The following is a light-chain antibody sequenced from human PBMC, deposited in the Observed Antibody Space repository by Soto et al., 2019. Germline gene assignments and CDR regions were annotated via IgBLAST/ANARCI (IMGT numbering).Light chain of an antibody. Sequence: DIQLTQSQSLLAASLLDRVSIXSRASHDISTYLAWYQQKPGKAPKLMIYEASTLQSGVPSRFSGSGSGTEFTLTISGLLPEDFATYHCQQLNTLPFTFGQGTRLEIK. CDR1: HDISTY. J-gene: IGKJ5*01. V-gene: IGKV1-9*01. CDR3: QQLNTLPFT. CDR2: EAS.